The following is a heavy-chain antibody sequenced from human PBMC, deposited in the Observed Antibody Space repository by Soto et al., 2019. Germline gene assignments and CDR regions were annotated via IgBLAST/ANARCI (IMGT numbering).Heavy chain of an antibody. V-gene: IGHV4-39*01. D-gene: IGHD3-10*01. J-gene: IGHJ4*02. CDR2: FYYSGST. Sequence: PSETLSLTCTVSGGSISSSSYYWGWIRQPPGKGLEWIGSFYYSGSTYYNPSLKSRVTISVDTSKNQFSLKLSSVTAADTAVYYCARWYGSEVFDYWGQGTLLTVSS. CDR3: ARWYGSEVFDY. CDR1: GGSISSSSYY.